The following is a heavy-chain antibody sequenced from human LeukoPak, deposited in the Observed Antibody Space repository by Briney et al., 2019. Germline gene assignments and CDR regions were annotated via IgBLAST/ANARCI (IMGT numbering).Heavy chain of an antibody. Sequence: PGGSLRLSCAASGFTFSSYGMHWVRQAPGKGLEWVAFIRYDGSNKYYADSVKGRFTISRDNSKNTLYLQMNSLRAEDTAVYYCAKAPSKDIVVVPAAMQYPDYWGQGTLVTVSS. V-gene: IGHV3-30*02. D-gene: IGHD2-2*01. J-gene: IGHJ4*02. CDR2: IRYDGSNK. CDR1: GFTFSSYG. CDR3: AKAPSKDIVVVPAAMQYPDY.